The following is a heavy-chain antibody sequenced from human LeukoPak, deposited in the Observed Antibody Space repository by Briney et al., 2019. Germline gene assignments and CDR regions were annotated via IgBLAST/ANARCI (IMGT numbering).Heavy chain of an antibody. CDR1: GFTFSTYW. V-gene: IGHV3-74*01. CDR2: INSDGSTT. D-gene: IGHD1-26*01. Sequence: GGSLRLSCAASGFTFSTYWMHCVRQAPGKGLVWVSRINSDGSTTNYADSVKGRFTISRDNAKNTLYLQMNSLRAEDTAVYYCASGTYYELDYWGQGTLVTVSS. J-gene: IGHJ4*02. CDR3: ASGTYYELDY.